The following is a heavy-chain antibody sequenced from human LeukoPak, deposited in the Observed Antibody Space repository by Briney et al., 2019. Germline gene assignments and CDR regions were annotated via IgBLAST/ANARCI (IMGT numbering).Heavy chain of an antibody. CDR2: MYHSGNT. D-gene: IGHD6-6*01. V-gene: IGHV4-38-2*02. Sequence: PSETLSLTCTVSGYSISSPYYWGWIRQPPGKGLEWIGSMYHSGNTYYNPSLKSRVTISVDTSKNQFSLKLSSVTAADTAVYYCARDSSSSSRFDPWGQGTLVTVSS. CDR1: GYSISSPYY. J-gene: IGHJ5*02. CDR3: ARDSSSSSRFDP.